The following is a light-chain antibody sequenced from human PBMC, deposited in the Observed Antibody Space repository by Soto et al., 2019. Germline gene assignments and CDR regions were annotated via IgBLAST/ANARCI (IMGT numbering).Light chain of an antibody. CDR2: AAS. Sequence: IQMTQSPSSVSVSVGDRVIITCRASQPISNWLAWYQQKPGKAPKLLIYAASTLQSGVPSRFSGSGSGTDFTLTISSLQPDDFATYFCQQGSTFPPLTFGGGTKVEIK. J-gene: IGKJ4*01. CDR3: QQGSTFPPLT. V-gene: IGKV1-12*01. CDR1: QPISNW.